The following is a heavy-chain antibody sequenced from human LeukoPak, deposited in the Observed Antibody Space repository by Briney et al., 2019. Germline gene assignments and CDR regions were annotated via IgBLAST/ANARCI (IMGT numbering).Heavy chain of an antibody. J-gene: IGHJ4*02. CDR3: ARDYGSGNSQIFDY. V-gene: IGHV4-59*01. CDR2: IYYSGST. D-gene: IGHD3-10*01. CDR1: GGSISSYY. Sequence: SETLSLTCTVSGGSISSYYWSWLRQPPGKGLEWIGYIYYSGSTNYNPSLKSRVTISVDTSKNQFSLKLKSVTAADTAMYYCARDYGSGNSQIFDYWGQGTLVTVSS.